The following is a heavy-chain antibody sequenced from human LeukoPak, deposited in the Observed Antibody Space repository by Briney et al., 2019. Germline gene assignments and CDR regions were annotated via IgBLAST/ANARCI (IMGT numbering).Heavy chain of an antibody. CDR2: IYSGGST. D-gene: IGHD1-26*01. V-gene: IGHV3-66*01. CDR3: ARGNSGSYRSVYYYYMDV. J-gene: IGHJ6*03. Sequence: GGSLRLSCAASGFTVSSNYMSWVRQAPGKGLEWVSVIYSGGSTYYADSVKGRFTISRDNSENTLYLQMNSLRVEDTAVYYCARGNSGSYRSVYYYYMDVWGKGTTVTVSS. CDR1: GFTVSSNY.